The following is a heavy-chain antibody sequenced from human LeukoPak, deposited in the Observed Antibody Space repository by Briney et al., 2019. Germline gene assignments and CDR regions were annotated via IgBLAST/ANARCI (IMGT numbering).Heavy chain of an antibody. Sequence: ASVKVSCKASGNTFTTYGISWVRQAPGQGLEWMGWISTYSGNTNLAQNLQGRVTMTTDTSTSTAYMELRGLTSDDTAVYYCARWYSGSYYGLDYWGQGTLVTVSS. D-gene: IGHD1-26*01. V-gene: IGHV1-18*01. J-gene: IGHJ4*02. CDR3: ARWYSGSYYGLDY. CDR2: ISTYSGNT. CDR1: GNTFTTYG.